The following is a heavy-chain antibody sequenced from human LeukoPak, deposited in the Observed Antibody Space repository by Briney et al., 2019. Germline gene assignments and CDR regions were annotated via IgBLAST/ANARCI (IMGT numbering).Heavy chain of an antibody. CDR3: ARDPHALDF. V-gene: IGHV3-48*02. J-gene: IGHJ4*02. Sequence: PGGSLRLSCAASGFSFSTYSMNWVRQAPGKGLKWVSYIHKSGTITYYRDSVKGRFTISRDNAKNSLYLQMNSLRDEDTAVYYCARDPHALDFWGQGTLVTVSS. CDR2: IHKSGTIT. CDR1: GFSFSTYS.